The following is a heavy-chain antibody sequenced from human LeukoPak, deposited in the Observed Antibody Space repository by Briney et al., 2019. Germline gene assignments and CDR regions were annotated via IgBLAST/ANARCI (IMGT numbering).Heavy chain of an antibody. D-gene: IGHD4-17*01. CDR1: GGSISSGGYA. Sequence: SETLSLTCAVSGGSISSGGYAWSWIRQPPGKGLEWIGYIYHSGSTYYNPSLKSRVTISVDRSKNQFSLKLSSVTAADTAVYYCARNDYGDLDYWGQGTLVTVSS. V-gene: IGHV4-30-2*01. J-gene: IGHJ4*02. CDR2: IYHSGST. CDR3: ARNDYGDLDY.